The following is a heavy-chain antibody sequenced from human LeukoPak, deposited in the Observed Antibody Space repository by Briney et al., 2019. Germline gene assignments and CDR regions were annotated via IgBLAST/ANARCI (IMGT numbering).Heavy chain of an antibody. Sequence: GGSLRLSCAASRFTFSSHAMSWVRQAPGKGLEWVSSISDTGDSTYYADSVKGRFTISRDNSKNTLYLQMNSLRAEDTAVYYCAKLIAVAGTDDYWGQGTLVTVSS. CDR3: AKLIAVAGTDDY. CDR1: RFTFSSHA. J-gene: IGHJ4*02. CDR2: ISDTGDST. V-gene: IGHV3-23*01. D-gene: IGHD6-19*01.